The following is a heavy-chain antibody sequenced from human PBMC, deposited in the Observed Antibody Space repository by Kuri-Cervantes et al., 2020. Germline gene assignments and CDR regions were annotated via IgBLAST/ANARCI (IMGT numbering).Heavy chain of an antibody. D-gene: IGHD3-3*01. V-gene: IGHV3-69-1*01. CDR3: ARSIVTYYDFWSGYSRGSRGLDY. Sequence: GGSLRLSCAASGFTFSDHYMNWVRQAPGKGLEWVSSISSSRTIQYADSVKGRFTISRDNSKNTLYLQMNSLRAEDTAVYYCARSIVTYYDFWSGYSRGSRGLDYWGQGTLVTVSS. J-gene: IGHJ4*02. CDR1: GFTFSDHY. CDR2: ISSSRTI.